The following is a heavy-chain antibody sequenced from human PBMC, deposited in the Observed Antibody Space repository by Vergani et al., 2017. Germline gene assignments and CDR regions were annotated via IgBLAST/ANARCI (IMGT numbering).Heavy chain of an antibody. D-gene: IGHD6-13*01. CDR1: GGSIRDYY. CDR3: ARRKAAAGTSFDY. Sequence: QVQLQESGPGLVKPSETLSLTCIVSGGSIRDYYWTWIRQPPGKGLEWIGYIYYSGSTNYNPSLKSRVTISVDTSKNQFSLKLSSVTAADTAVYYCARRKAAAGTSFDYWGQGTLVTVSS. J-gene: IGHJ4*02. V-gene: IGHV4-59*08. CDR2: IYYSGST.